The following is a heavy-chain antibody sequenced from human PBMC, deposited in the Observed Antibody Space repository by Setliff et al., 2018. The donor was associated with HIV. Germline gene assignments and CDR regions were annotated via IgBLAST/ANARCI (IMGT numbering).Heavy chain of an antibody. CDR2: INPNSGGT. V-gene: IGHV1-2*04. CDR1: GYTFTGYY. Sequence: ASVKVSCKASGYTFTGYYMHWVRRAPGQGLEWMGWINPNSGGTNYAQKFQGWVTMTRDTSISTAYMELSRLRSDDTAAYYCARGSILTGYAYDYWGQGTLVTVSS. CDR3: ARGSILTGYAYDY. J-gene: IGHJ4*02. D-gene: IGHD3-9*01.